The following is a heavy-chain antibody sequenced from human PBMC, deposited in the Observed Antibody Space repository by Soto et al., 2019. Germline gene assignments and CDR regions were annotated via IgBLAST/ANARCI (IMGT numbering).Heavy chain of an antibody. V-gene: IGHV4-30-4*01. CDR1: SGSISSGDYY. D-gene: IGHD2-21*02. Sequence: QVQLQESGPGLVKPSQTLSLTCTVSSGSISSGDYYWRWIRQPPGKGLEWIGYIYYSGSTYYNPSLKSRVTISVDTSKNQFSLKLSSVTAADTAVYYCARDLVVVTDMGFDAWGQGTLVTVSS. CDR3: ARDLVVVTDMGFDA. J-gene: IGHJ5*02. CDR2: IYYSGST.